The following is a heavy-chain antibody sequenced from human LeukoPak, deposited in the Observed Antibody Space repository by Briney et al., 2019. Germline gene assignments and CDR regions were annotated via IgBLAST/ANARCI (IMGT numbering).Heavy chain of an antibody. J-gene: IGHJ4*02. CDR3: SVNMGSGYRFDY. CDR1: GFTFSSYG. V-gene: IGHV3-30*03. Sequence: GGSLRLSCADSGFTFSSYGMYGVRQAPGKGLEWVATISYDGSNTYYADSLKGRFTISRDISKNTLYLQMNSLRAEDTAVYYCSVNMGSGYRFDYWGQGTLVTVSS. CDR2: ISYDGSNT. D-gene: IGHD3-22*01.